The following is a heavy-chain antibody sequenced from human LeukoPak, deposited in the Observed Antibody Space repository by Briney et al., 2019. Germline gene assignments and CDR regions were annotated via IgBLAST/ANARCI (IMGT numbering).Heavy chain of an antibody. Sequence: PGGSLRLSCAASGFTISSYSMNWVRQAPGKGLEWVSGISSGSRYIYYADSVKGRFTISRDNAKDSLYLQMNSLRAEDTAVYYCAREGCSSTSCYTVVGAFDIWGQGTMVTVSS. CDR1: GFTISSYS. CDR2: ISSGSRYI. D-gene: IGHD2-2*02. V-gene: IGHV3-21*01. J-gene: IGHJ3*02. CDR3: AREGCSSTSCYTVVGAFDI.